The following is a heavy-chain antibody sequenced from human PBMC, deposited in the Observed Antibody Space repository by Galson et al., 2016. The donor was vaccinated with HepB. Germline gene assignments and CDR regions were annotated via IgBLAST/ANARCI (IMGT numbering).Heavy chain of an antibody. CDR3: ASKPPAGTNEVT. Sequence: LRLSCAASGFTVSSKYMSWVRQAPGKGLEWVPVIYSGGSAYYADSVKGRFTISRDNSKNTLYLQMNSLRAEDTAVYYCASKPPAGTNEVTWGQGTLVTVPA. J-gene: IGHJ5*02. CDR1: GFTVSSKY. V-gene: IGHV3-53*01. CDR2: IYSGGSA. D-gene: IGHD6-13*01.